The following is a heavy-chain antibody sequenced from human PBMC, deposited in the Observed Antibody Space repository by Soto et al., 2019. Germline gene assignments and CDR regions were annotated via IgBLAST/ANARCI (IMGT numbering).Heavy chain of an antibody. D-gene: IGHD6-19*01. CDR3: AKRVAGTDGGYYYVMDV. CDR1: GFTFGDYG. V-gene: IGHV3-20*04. Sequence: GGSLRLSCAASGFTFGDYGMNWVRQAPGKGLEWVSGINWNADSTGYADSVKGRFTISRDNANSSLLLQMISLRAEDTALYYCAKRVAGTDGGYYYVMDVWGRGTTVTVSS. CDR2: INWNADST. J-gene: IGHJ6*02.